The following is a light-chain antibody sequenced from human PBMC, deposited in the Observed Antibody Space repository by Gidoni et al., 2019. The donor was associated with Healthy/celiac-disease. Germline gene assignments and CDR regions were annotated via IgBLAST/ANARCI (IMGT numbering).Light chain of an antibody. J-gene: IGKJ5*01. CDR2: GAS. CDR1: QSVSSN. Sequence: EIVMTQSSATLSVSPGHRATLSCRASQSVSSNVAWYQQKPGQAPRLLIYGASTRATGIPARCSGRGAGTEFTLTISSLQSEDFAVYYCQQYNNWPPITFGQGTRLEIK. CDR3: QQYNNWPPIT. V-gene: IGKV3-15*01.